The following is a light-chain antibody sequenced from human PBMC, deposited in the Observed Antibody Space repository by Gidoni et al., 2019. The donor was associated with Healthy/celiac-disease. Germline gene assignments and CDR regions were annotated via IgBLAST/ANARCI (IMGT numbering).Light chain of an antibody. J-gene: IGKJ5*01. Sequence: DIQLTQSPSFLSASVGDSVTITCRASQGISSYLAWYQHKPGKAPKLLIYAASTLQSGGPSRFSGSGSGTEFTLTISSLQPEDFATYYCQQLNSYPRNTFGQGTRLEIK. CDR2: AAS. CDR1: QGISSY. CDR3: QQLNSYPRNT. V-gene: IGKV1-9*01.